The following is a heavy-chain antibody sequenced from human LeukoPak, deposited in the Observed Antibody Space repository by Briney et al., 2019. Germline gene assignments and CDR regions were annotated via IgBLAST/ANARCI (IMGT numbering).Heavy chain of an antibody. CDR3: ARHRDYYDT. J-gene: IGHJ4*01. Sequence: SETLSPTCTASGVSISSSSYYWGWIRQPPGKGLEWIGSIYYSGSTYYNPSLKSRVTISVDTSNNQFSLKLSSVTAADTAVYFCARHRDYYDTWGHGTLVTVSS. D-gene: IGHD3-22*01. V-gene: IGHV4-39*01. CDR2: IYYSGST. CDR1: GVSISSSSYY.